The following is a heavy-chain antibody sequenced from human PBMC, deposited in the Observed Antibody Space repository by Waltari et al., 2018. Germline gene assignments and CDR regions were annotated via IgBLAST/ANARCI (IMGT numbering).Heavy chain of an antibody. Sequence: QVQLVQSGAEVKKPGSSVKVSCKASGGTFSSYAISWVRQAPGQGLEWMGGIIPNSGGTNYAQKFQGRVTMTRDTSISTAYMELSRLRSDDTAVYYCANSTLKGYYWGQGTLVTVSS. CDR3: ANSTLKGYY. J-gene: IGHJ4*02. CDR2: IIPNSGGT. V-gene: IGHV1-2*02. CDR1: GGTFSSYA.